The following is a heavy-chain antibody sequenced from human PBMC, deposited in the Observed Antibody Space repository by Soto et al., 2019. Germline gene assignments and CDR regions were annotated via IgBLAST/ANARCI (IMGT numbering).Heavy chain of an antibody. CDR3: ARDQITGLFDY. Sequence: PSETLSLTCTVSGGSISSYYWSWIRQPPGKGLEWIGYIYYSGRTNYNPSLKSRVTISVDTSKNQFSLKLNSVTAADTAVYYSARDQITGLFDYWGQGTLVTVS. CDR2: IYYSGRT. D-gene: IGHD2-8*02. J-gene: IGHJ4*02. V-gene: IGHV4-59*12. CDR1: GGSISSYY.